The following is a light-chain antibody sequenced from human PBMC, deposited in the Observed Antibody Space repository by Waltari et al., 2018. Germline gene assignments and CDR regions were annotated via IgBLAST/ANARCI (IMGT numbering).Light chain of an antibody. CDR2: YNA. Sequence: SYVLTQPPSVSAAPGETATITCEGNNIGCKSVHWYPQKPGQAPVMVIHYNADRPTGVSWQWAGSNYGNTATLTISRVGAEDEADYMCQGCVNRGDRPGVFGRRAVLTVL. CDR3: QGCVNRGDRPGV. V-gene: IGLV3-21*01. CDR1: NIGCKS. J-gene: IGLJ3*02.